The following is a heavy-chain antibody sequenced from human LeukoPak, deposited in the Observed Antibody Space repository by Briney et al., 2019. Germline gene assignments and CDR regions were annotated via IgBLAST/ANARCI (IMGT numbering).Heavy chain of an antibody. CDR1: GYTFNGFY. J-gene: IGHJ4*02. Sequence: GASVKVSCKASGYTFNGFYLHWVRQAPGQGLEWMGWINPNGGGTNYAQKFQGRVTMTRDTSISTAYMELSRLRSDDTAVYYCARWMATVTTPDYWGQGTLVTVSS. CDR2: INPNGGGT. D-gene: IGHD4-11*01. V-gene: IGHV1-2*02. CDR3: ARWMATVTTPDY.